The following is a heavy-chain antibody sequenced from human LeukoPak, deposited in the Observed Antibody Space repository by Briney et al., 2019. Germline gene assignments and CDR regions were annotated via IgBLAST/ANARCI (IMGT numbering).Heavy chain of an antibody. Sequence: GESLKISCKGSGYSFTSYWIGWVRQMPGKGLEWMGIIYPGDSDTRYSPSFQGQVTISADKSISTAYLQWSSLKASDTAMYFCARQHDYSIPHSDYWGQGTLVTVSS. CDR2: IYPGDSDT. CDR3: ARQHDYSIPHSDY. J-gene: IGHJ4*02. CDR1: GYSFTSYW. V-gene: IGHV5-51*01. D-gene: IGHD4-11*01.